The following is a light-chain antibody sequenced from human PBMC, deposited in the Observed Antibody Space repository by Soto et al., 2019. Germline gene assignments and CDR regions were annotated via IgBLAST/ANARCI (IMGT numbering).Light chain of an antibody. J-gene: IGKJ1*01. CDR3: QQYNSYST. CDR1: QSISSW. V-gene: IGKV1-5*01. Sequence: DIQMTQSPSTLSASVGDSVTITCRASQSISSWLAWYQQKPGKAPKLLIYDASSLESGVPSRFSGSGSGTEFTITISSLQPDDFATYYCQQYNSYSTFGQGTKVDI. CDR2: DAS.